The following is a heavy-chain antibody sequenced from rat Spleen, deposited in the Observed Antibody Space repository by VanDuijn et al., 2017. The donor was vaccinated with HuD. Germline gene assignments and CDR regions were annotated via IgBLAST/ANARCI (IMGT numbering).Heavy chain of an antibody. CDR3: ARRHYGYTDYFDY. V-gene: IGHV5-25*01. Sequence: EVQLVESGGCLVQPGRSLKLSCTASGFTFSSFAMAWVRQAPKKGLEWVASITPGGRDTYYRDSVKGRFTISRDNAKSTLSLQMDSLRSEDTATYYCARRHYGYTDYFDYWGQGVMVTVSS. J-gene: IGHJ2*01. CDR1: GFTFSSFA. D-gene: IGHD1-9*01. CDR2: ITPGGRDT.